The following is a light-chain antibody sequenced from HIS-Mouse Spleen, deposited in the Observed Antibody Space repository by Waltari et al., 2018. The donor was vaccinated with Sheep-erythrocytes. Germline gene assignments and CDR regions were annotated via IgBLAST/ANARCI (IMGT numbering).Light chain of an antibody. CDR2: QDS. V-gene: IGLV3-1*01. J-gene: IGLJ1*01. Sequence: SYELTQPPSVSVSPGQTASITRSGDKLGDKYACWYQQTPGQSPVLVIYQDSQRPAGIPERFSGSNSGNTATLTISGTQAMDEADYYCQAWDSSIYVFGTGTKVTVL. CDR3: QAWDSSIYV. CDR1: KLGDKY.